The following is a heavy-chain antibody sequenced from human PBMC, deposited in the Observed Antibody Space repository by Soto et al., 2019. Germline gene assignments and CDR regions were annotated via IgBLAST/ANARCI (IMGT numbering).Heavy chain of an antibody. V-gene: IGHV1-69*02. Sequence: ASVKVSCKDSGGTFSIYTISWVRQAPGQGLEWMGRIIPILGIANYAQKFQGRVTITADKSTSTAYMELSSLRSEDTAVYYCARQSGSSGWFDPWGQGTLVTVSS. J-gene: IGHJ5*02. D-gene: IGHD6-19*01. CDR3: ARQSGSSGWFDP. CDR2: IIPILGIA. CDR1: GGTFSIYT.